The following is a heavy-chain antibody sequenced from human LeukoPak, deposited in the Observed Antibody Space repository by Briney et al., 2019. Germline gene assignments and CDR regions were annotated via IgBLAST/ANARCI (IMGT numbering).Heavy chain of an antibody. CDR3: AKGRGWEASNYYHYTDV. V-gene: IGHV3-30*02. CDR1: GFTFSSYG. CDR2: IRYDGSNK. Sequence: GGSLRLSCAASGFTFSSYGMHWVRQAPGKGLEWVAFIRYDGSNKYYTDSVKGRYTISRDNSKNTLYLQMNSLRAEDTAVYYCAKGRGWEASNYYHYTDVWGKGTTVTISS. J-gene: IGHJ6*03. D-gene: IGHD1-26*01.